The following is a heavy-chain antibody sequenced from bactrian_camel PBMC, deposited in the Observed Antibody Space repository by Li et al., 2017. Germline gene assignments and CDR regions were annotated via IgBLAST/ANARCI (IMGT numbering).Heavy chain of an antibody. Sequence: VQLVESGGGLVQPGGSLRLSCLASGFTFRNSAMIWVRQAPGKGLEWVSAINSGGERTYYADSVKGRFTISRDNAANTAYLQMNSLKNEDTAVYYCCNWDMNYWSQGTQVTVS. CDR1: GFTFRNSA. D-gene: IGHD1*01. V-gene: IGHV3S40*01. CDR3: CNWDMNY. J-gene: IGHJ4*01. CDR2: INSGGERT.